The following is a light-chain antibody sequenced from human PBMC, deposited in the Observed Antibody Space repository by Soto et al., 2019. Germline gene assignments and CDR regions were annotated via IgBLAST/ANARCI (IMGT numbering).Light chain of an antibody. Sequence: QTPSSLAAFVGGRVTIPCRASQSISSYLNWYQQKPGKAPNLLIYAASSLQSGVPSRFSGSGSGTDFTLTISSLQPEDFATYYCQQSYSTPITFGQGTRLEIK. CDR1: QSISSY. CDR3: QQSYSTPIT. CDR2: AAS. J-gene: IGKJ5*01. V-gene: IGKV1-39*01.